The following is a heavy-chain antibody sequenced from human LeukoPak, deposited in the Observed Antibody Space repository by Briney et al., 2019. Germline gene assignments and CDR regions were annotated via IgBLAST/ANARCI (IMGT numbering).Heavy chain of an antibody. J-gene: IGHJ5*02. D-gene: IGHD5-12*01. CDR3: AKGSSGYFVDL. CDR1: GFTLRSYD. CDR2: TSGSGVNS. V-gene: IGHV3-23*01. Sequence: PGGSLRLSCAASGFTLRSYDMSWVRQAPGKGQEWVAATSGSGVNSYYADSVRGRFTISRDNSQNTLYLQMDSLRAEDTALYYCAKGSSGYFVDLWGQGTLVTVSS.